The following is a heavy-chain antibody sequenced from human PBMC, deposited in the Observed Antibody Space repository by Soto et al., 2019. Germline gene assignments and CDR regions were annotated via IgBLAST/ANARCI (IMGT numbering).Heavy chain of an antibody. V-gene: IGHV4-59*01. CDR3: ARGQGAGGAYGLDV. Sequence: PSETLSLTCTVSGGSITNYHGSWVRQAPGKGLEWVGHIYYSGSTNYNPSLKSRVSISVDTSKNQFSLRLTSMTAADTAVYYCARGQGAGGAYGLDVWGQGTTVTV. CDR1: GGSITNYH. CDR2: IYYSGST. D-gene: IGHD3-10*01. J-gene: IGHJ6*02.